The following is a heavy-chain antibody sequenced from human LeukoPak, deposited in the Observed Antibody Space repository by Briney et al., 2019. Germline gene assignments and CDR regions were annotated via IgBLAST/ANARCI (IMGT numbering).Heavy chain of an antibody. CDR2: INIDGSST. V-gene: IGHV3-74*01. J-gene: IGHJ4*02. CDR3: ARGDCGYVSPFDY. D-gene: IGHD6-25*01. CDR1: GFTFNSYW. Sequence: GGSLRLSCAASGFTFNSYWMHSVRQAPGKGLVWVSRINIDGSSTTYADSVKGRFTISRDNAKNTLYLQMNSLRAEDTAVYYCARGDCGYVSPFDYWGQGTLVTVSS.